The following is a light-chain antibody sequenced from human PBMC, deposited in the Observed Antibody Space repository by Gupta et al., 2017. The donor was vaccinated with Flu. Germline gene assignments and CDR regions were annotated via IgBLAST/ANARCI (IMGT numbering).Light chain of an antibody. J-gene: IGLJ1*01. CDR3: SSYTSNTALYA. CDR1: RSDVGSYNN. CDR2: EVS. V-gene: IGLV2-14*01. Sequence: QSALTQPASVSGSPGQSITISCTGTRSDVGSYNNVSWYLQHPGKAPKLMIYEVSNRPSGVSTRFSGSKSGNTASLTISGLQAGDEADYYCSSYTSNTALYAFGSGTKVTVL.